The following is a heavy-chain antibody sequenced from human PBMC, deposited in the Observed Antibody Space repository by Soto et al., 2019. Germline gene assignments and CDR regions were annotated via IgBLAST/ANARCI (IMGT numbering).Heavy chain of an antibody. J-gene: IGHJ3*02. CDR1: GGSISSGGYY. Sequence: PSETLSLTCTVSGGSISSGGYYWSWIRQHPGKGLEWIGYIYYSGSTYYNPSLKNRVTISVDTSKNQFSLKLSSVTAADTAVYYCARDSARGGYYDSSGYYRDAFDIWGQGTMVTVSS. D-gene: IGHD3-22*01. V-gene: IGHV4-31*03. CDR3: ARDSARGGYYDSSGYYRDAFDI. CDR2: IYYSGST.